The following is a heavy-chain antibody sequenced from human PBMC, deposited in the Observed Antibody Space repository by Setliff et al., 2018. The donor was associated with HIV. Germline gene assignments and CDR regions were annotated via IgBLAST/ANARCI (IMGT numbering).Heavy chain of an antibody. Sequence: VASVKVSCKASGGNFTSYCIGWVRQAPGQGLEWMGRIFPVFGAAHYTQNFQGRVTLTADKSTSTASMEMSSLTYEDTAVYFCARSFNGLTFDSWGPGTLVTVS. D-gene: IGHD2-8*01. J-gene: IGHJ4*02. CDR2: IFPVFGAA. V-gene: IGHV1-69*06. CDR3: ARSFNGLTFDS. CDR1: GGNFTSYC.